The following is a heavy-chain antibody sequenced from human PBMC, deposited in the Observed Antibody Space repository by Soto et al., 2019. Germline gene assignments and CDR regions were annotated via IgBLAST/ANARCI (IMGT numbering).Heavy chain of an antibody. CDR2: ISAYNGNS. CDR3: ARHSGSYYFFDY. D-gene: IGHD1-26*01. V-gene: IGHV1-18*01. Sequence: QGQLVQSGAEVKKPGASVKVSCETSRYTFTSYPISWVRQAPGQGLEWLGWISAYNGNSYYAQKVRGRVTMTTDTSTSTAYMELRSLRSDDTAVYFCARHSGSYYFFDYWGQGTLVTVSS. J-gene: IGHJ4*02. CDR1: RYTFTSYP.